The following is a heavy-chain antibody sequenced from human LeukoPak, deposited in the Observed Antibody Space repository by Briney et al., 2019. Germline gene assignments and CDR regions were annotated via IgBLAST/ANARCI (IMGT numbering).Heavy chain of an antibody. CDR2: VFNGGST. CDR3: ASRPADTTWYGVFDY. J-gene: IGHJ4*02. CDR1: GASIDSHY. V-gene: IGHV4-59*11. Sequence: SETLSLTCSVSGASIDSHYWSWIRQSPGKGLEWVGYVFNGGSTNYNPSLNSRVTMSLDTSRAQFSLRLSSVTAADTAIYYCASRPADTTWYGVFDYWSQGTLVTVSS. D-gene: IGHD3-10*01.